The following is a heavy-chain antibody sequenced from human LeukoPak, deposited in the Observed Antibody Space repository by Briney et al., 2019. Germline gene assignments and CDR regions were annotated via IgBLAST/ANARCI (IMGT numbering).Heavy chain of an antibody. J-gene: IGHJ3*02. CDR1: GFTFSSYS. V-gene: IGHV3-48*04. CDR3: ARPGGRSGYYYGSGRPGDAFDI. Sequence: PGGSLRLSCAASGFTFSSYSMNWVRQAPGKGLEWVSYISSSSSTIYYADSVKGRFTISRDNAKNSLYLQMNSLRAEDTAVYYCARPGGRSGYYYGSGRPGDAFDIWGQGTMVTVSS. D-gene: IGHD3-10*01. CDR2: ISSSSSTI.